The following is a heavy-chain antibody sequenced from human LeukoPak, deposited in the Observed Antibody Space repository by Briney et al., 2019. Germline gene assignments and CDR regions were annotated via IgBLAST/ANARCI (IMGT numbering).Heavy chain of an antibody. J-gene: IGHJ5*02. D-gene: IGHD1-26*01. CDR1: GGSISSSNYY. CDR3: VRETGAYSGSINNWFDP. Sequence: SETLSLTCTVSGGSISSSNYYWGWLRQPPGKGLDWFRTIYYTTPTYYNPSFKSRVAMLVDTSNNHFSLKLRSVTAADTAVYYCVRETGAYSGSINNWFDPWGQGTLVTVSS. CDR2: IYYTTPT. V-gene: IGHV4-39*07.